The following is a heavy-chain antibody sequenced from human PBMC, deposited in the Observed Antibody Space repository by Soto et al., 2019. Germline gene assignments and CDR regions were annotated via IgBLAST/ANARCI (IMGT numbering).Heavy chain of an antibody. CDR3: ARAVHCSSTSCYGKVASMDV. D-gene: IGHD2-2*01. Sequence: GGSLRLSCAASGFTFSSYSMNWVRQAPGKGLEWVSYISSSSSTIYYADSVKGRFTISRDNAKNSLYLQMNSLRAEDTAVYYCARAVHCSSTSCYGKVASMDVWGKGTTVTVSS. V-gene: IGHV3-48*01. J-gene: IGHJ6*03. CDR2: ISSSSSTI. CDR1: GFTFSSYS.